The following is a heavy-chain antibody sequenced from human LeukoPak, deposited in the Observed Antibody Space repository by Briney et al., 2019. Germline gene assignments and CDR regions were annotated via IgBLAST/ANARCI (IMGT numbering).Heavy chain of an antibody. V-gene: IGHV4-34*01. D-gene: IGHD6-13*01. CDR2: INHSGST. CDR1: GGSFSGYY. CDR3: ARGLGHSSSWHFDY. J-gene: IGHJ4*02. Sequence: SETLSLTCAVYGGSFSGYYWSWIRQPPGKGLEWIGEINHSGSTNYNPSLKSRVTISVDTSKNQFSLKLSSVTAADTAVYYCARGLGHSSSWHFDYWGQGTLVTVSS.